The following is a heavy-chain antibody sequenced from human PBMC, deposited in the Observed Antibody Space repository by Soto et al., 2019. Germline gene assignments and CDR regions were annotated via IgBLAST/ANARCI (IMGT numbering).Heavy chain of an antibody. CDR2: ISYDGSNK. V-gene: IGHV3-30-3*01. D-gene: IGHD6-6*01. J-gene: IGHJ4*02. CDR3: APAYSSSPYYFDF. Sequence: QVQLVESGGGVVQPGRSLRLSCAGSGFTFNTYAMHWVRQAPGKGLEWVTVISYDGSNKKYADSVQGRFTISRDNSKDTLFLQMNSLRTEDTAVYYCAPAYSSSPYYFDFCGQGTLVTVSS. CDR1: GFTFNTYA.